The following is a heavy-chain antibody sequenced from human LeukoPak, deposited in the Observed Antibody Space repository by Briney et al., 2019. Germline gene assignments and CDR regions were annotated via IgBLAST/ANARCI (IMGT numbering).Heavy chain of an antibody. D-gene: IGHD3-10*01. Sequence: SETLSLTCTVSGGSISSGSYYWSWIRQPAGKGLEWIGRIYTSGSTNYNPSLKGRVTISVDTSKNQFSLKLSSVTAADTAVYYCAREGSMVRGIDYWGQGTLVTVSS. CDR2: IYTSGST. J-gene: IGHJ4*02. V-gene: IGHV4-61*02. CDR3: AREGSMVRGIDY. CDR1: GGSISSGSYY.